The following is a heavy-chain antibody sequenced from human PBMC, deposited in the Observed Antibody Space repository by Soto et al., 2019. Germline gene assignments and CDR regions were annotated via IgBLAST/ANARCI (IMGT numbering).Heavy chain of an antibody. Sequence: QVQLVESGGGVVQPGRSLRLSCAASGFTFSSYGMHWVRQAPGKGLEWVAVIWYDGSNKYYADSVKGRFTISRDNSKNTLYLQMNSLRAEDTAVYYCARDAESLGYSGSYYGVWGQGTLVTVSS. D-gene: IGHD1-26*01. V-gene: IGHV3-33*01. J-gene: IGHJ4*02. CDR1: GFTFSSYG. CDR3: ARDAESLGYSGSYYGV. CDR2: IWYDGSNK.